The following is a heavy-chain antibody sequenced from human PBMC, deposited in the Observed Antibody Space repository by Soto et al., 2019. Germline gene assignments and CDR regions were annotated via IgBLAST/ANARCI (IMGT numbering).Heavy chain of an antibody. D-gene: IGHD2-2*01. V-gene: IGHV5-51*01. J-gene: IGHJ6*03. CDR2: IYPIYFNT. Sequence: PGESLKISCKGSGYSFTSCWIGWVRQMPGKGLEWMGIIYPIYFNTRYSPSFQGQVTISADNSTSTAYLQWSSLKASDTAMYYCARLVKGYCSSTSCYFNYYMDVWGKGTRVTVSS. CDR3: ARLVKGYCSSTSCYFNYYMDV. CDR1: GYSFTSCW.